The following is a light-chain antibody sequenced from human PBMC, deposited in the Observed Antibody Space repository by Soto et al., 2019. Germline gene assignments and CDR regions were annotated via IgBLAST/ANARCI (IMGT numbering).Light chain of an antibody. CDR1: SSNIGAGYD. Sequence: QSVLTQPPSVYGAPGQRVTISCTGSSSNIGAGYDVHWYQQLPGTAPKLLIYGNSNRPSGVPDRFSGSKSGTSASLAITGLQAEDEADYYCQSYDSSLSGYVVFGGGTKLTVL. CDR3: QSYDSSLSGYVV. V-gene: IGLV1-40*01. J-gene: IGLJ2*01. CDR2: GNS.